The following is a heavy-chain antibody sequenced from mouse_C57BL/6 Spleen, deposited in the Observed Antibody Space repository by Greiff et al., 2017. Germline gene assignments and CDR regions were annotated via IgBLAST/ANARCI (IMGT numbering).Heavy chain of an antibody. Sequence: QVQLQQSGPELVKPGASVKISCKASGYAFSSSWMNWVKQRPGKGLEWIGRIYPGDGDTNYNGKFKGKATLTADKSSSTAYMQLSSLTSEDSAVYFCARSESNYGGAMDYWGQGTSVTVSS. CDR1: GYAFSSSW. CDR2: IYPGDGDT. D-gene: IGHD2-5*01. J-gene: IGHJ4*01. V-gene: IGHV1-82*01. CDR3: ARSESNYGGAMDY.